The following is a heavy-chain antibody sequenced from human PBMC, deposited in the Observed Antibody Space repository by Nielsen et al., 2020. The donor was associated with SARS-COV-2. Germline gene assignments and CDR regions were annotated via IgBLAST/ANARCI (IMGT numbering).Heavy chain of an antibody. V-gene: IGHV3-48*02. CDR3: ARGAYCGGDCSEGMDV. CDR2: ISSSSSTI. D-gene: IGHD2-21*02. Sequence: GESLKISCAASGFTFSSYAMSWVRQAPGKGLEWVSYISSSSSTIYYADSVKGRFTISRDNAKNSLYLQMNSLRDEDTAVYYCARGAYCGGDCSEGMDVWGQGTTVTVSS. J-gene: IGHJ6*02. CDR1: GFTFSSYA.